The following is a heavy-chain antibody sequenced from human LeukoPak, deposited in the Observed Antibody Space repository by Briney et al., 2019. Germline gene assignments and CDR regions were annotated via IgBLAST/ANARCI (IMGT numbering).Heavy chain of an antibody. J-gene: IGHJ4*02. CDR3: ARDGQQYYDYVWGSYRPIGFDY. Sequence: PGGSLRLSCAASGFTFSSYWMSWVRQAPGKGLEWVANIKQDGSEKYYVDSVKGRFTISRDNAKNSLYLQMNSLRAEDTAVYYCARDGQQYYDYVWGSYRPIGFDYWGQGTLVTVSS. D-gene: IGHD3-16*02. CDR1: GFTFSSYW. V-gene: IGHV3-7*01. CDR2: IKQDGSEK.